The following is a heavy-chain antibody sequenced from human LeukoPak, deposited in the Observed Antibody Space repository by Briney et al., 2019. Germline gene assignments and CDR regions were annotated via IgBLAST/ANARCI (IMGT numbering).Heavy chain of an antibody. CDR2: INPNSGGT. CDR1: GYTFTGYY. D-gene: IGHD3-10*01. Sequence: ASVKVSCKASGYTFTGYYMHCVPQAPGRGLEWMVWINPNSGGTNYAQKFQGRVTMTRDTSISTAYMELSRLRSDDTAVYYCARFYYYGSEGTRFDPWGQGTLVTVSS. J-gene: IGHJ5*02. CDR3: ARFYYYGSEGTRFDP. V-gene: IGHV1-2*02.